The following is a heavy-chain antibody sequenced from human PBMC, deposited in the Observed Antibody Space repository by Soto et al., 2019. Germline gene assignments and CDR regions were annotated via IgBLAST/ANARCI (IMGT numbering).Heavy chain of an antibody. Sequence: QVKLQESGPGLVWPSGTLSLTCVVSDGSLGSNDWYSWVRQAPGKGLEWLGEVYHSGSSRYSPSLKSRVTMAVDNSKNEFSLTLNFVTAADTAVYFCVAWKSTSFDIWGPGTMVTVS. CDR3: VAWKSTSFDI. J-gene: IGHJ3*02. CDR1: DGSLGSNDW. CDR2: VYHSGSS. D-gene: IGHD1-1*01. V-gene: IGHV4-4*02.